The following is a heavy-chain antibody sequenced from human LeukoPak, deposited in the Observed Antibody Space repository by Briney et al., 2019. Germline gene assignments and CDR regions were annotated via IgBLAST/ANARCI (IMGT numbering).Heavy chain of an antibody. V-gene: IGHV4-30-4*01. D-gene: IGHD3-22*01. CDR3: ARVFYYDSSGYRWPDAFDI. Sequence: SETLSLTCTVSGGSISSGDYYWSWIRQPPGTGLEWIGYIYYSGSTYYNPSLKSRVTISVDTSKNQFSLKLSSVTAADTAVYYCARVFYYDSSGYRWPDAFDIWGQGTMVTVSS. J-gene: IGHJ3*02. CDR1: GGSISSGDYY. CDR2: IYYSGST.